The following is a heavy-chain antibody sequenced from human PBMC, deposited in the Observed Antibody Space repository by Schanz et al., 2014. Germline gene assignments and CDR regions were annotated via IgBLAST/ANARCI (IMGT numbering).Heavy chain of an antibody. J-gene: IGHJ4*02. Sequence: QVQLQPWGAGLLKPSETLSLTCAVFGGSFSGYYWSWIRQPPGKGLEWIGEINHSGSTNYNPSLKSRVTISVDTSKNQFSLKLSSVTAADTAVYYCARAPGGYGRFDYWGQGTLVTVSS. CDR3: ARAPGGYGRFDY. CDR1: GGSFSGYY. CDR2: INHSGST. D-gene: IGHD5-12*01. V-gene: IGHV4-34*01.